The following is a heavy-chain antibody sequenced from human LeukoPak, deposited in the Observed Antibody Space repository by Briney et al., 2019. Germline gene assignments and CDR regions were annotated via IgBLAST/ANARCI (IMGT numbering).Heavy chain of an antibody. CDR3: ARVTMTGGYFDY. V-gene: IGHV4-30-2*01. J-gene: IGHJ4*02. CDR1: GGSISSGGYS. D-gene: IGHD3-22*01. CDR2: TYHSGST. Sequence: ESSETLSLTCAVSGGSISSGGYSWSWIRQPPGKGLEWIGYTYHSGSTYYNPSLKSRVTISVDRSKNQFSLKLSSVTAADTAVYYCARVTMTGGYFDYWGQGTLVTVSS.